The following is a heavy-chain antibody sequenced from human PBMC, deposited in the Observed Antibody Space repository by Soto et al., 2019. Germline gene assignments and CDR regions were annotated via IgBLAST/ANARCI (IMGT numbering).Heavy chain of an antibody. V-gene: IGHV3-53*01. CDR3: AKDFGAKGLGATMHY. CDR2: IYSGGST. D-gene: IGHD1-26*01. Sequence: EVQLVESGGGLIQPGGSLRLSCAASGFTVSSNYMSWVRQAPGKGLEWVSVIYSGGSTYYADSVKGRFTISRDNSKNTLYLQVNSLRVDDTAVYYCAKDFGAKGLGATMHYWGQGTLVTVSS. CDR1: GFTVSSNY. J-gene: IGHJ4*02.